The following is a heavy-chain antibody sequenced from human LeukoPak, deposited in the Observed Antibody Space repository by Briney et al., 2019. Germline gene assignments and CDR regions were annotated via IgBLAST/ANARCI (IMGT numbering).Heavy chain of an antibody. CDR1: GYSISSGYY. CDR2: IYTSGST. J-gene: IGHJ6*03. V-gene: IGHV4-38-2*02. D-gene: IGHD3-22*01. Sequence: SETLSLTCTVSGYSISSGYYWGWIRQHPGKGLEWIGRIYTSGSTNYNPSLKSRVTMSVDTSKNQFSLKLSSVTAADTAVYYCVRVIGAPNYYYYMDVWGKGTTVTVSS. CDR3: VRVIGAPNYYYYMDV.